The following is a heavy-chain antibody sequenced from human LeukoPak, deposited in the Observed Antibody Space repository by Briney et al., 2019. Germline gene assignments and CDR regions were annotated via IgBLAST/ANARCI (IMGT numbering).Heavy chain of an antibody. CDR2: LKEDGSEE. V-gene: IGHV3-7*01. D-gene: IGHD1-1*01. Sequence: GGSLRLSCAASGFTLCSFLMAWVRQAPGEGLEWVANLKEDGSEEYYLDSVMGRFTISRDNAKNSLYLQMNSLRAEDTAVYYCARMYTYGRCWGQGTLVTVSS. CDR3: ARMYTYGRC. CDR1: GFTLCSFL. J-gene: IGHJ4*02.